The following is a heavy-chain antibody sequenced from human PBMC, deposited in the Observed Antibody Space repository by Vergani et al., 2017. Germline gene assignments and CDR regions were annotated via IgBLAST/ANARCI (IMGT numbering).Heavy chain of an antibody. J-gene: IGHJ3*01. Sequence: EVDLVESGGGLAQPGGSLRLSCEASGITFWKFGMHWVRQGPGKGLEWVSGISWNSGAGDYADSVRGRFTISRDNAKNSLYLDMSSLRAEDTAVYYCVRDVRVLRTWGQGTLVAVSS. V-gene: IGHV3-9*01. CDR3: VRDVRVLRT. D-gene: IGHD3-3*01. CDR2: ISWNSGAG. CDR1: GITFWKFG.